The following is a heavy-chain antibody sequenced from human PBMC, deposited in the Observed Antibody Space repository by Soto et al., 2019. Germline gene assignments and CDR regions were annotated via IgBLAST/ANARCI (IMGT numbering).Heavy chain of an antibody. CDR1: GYTFTSYA. Sequence: AASVKVSCKASGYTFTSYAMHWVRQAPGQRLEWMGWINAGNGNTKYSQKFQGRVTITRDTSASTAYMELSSLRSEDTAVYYCARNGRPLRYFDWLFGYFDYWGQGTLVTVSS. CDR3: ARNGRPLRYFDWLFGYFDY. D-gene: IGHD3-9*01. J-gene: IGHJ4*02. V-gene: IGHV1-3*01. CDR2: INAGNGNT.